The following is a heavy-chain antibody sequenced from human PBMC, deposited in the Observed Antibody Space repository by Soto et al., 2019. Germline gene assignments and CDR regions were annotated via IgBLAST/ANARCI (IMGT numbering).Heavy chain of an antibody. CDR2: INHSGST. Sequence: SETLSLTCAVYGGSFSGYYWSWIRQPPGKGLEWIGEINHSGSTNYNPSLKSRVTISVDTSKNQFSLKLSSVTAADTAVYYCARVVYGSSPATYYYYGMDVWGQGTTVTVSS. CDR1: GGSFSGYY. J-gene: IGHJ6*02. V-gene: IGHV4-34*01. D-gene: IGHD6-6*01. CDR3: ARVVYGSSPATYYYYGMDV.